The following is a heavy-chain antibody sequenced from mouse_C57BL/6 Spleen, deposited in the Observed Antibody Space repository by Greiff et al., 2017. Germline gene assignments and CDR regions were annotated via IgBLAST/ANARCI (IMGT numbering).Heavy chain of an antibody. V-gene: IGHV5-4*01. J-gene: IGHJ3*01. D-gene: IGHD4-1*01. Sequence: EVKVVESGGGLVKPGGSLKLSCAASGFTFSSYAMSWVRQTPEKRLEWVATISDGGSYTYYPDNVKGRFTISRDNAKNNLYLQMSHLKSEDTAMYYCARDGPGSAWFAYWGQGTLVTVSA. CDR3: ARDGPGSAWFAY. CDR1: GFTFSSYA. CDR2: ISDGGSYT.